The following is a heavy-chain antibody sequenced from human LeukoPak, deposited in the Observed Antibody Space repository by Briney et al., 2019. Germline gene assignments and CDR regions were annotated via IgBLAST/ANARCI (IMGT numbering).Heavy chain of an antibody. CDR1: GGTFSSYA. CDR3: ARDLDDYVRGPGYSG. J-gene: IGHJ4*02. D-gene: IGHD3-16*01. V-gene: IGHV1-69*13. Sequence: EASVKVSCKASGGTFSSYAISWVRQAPGQGLEWMRGIVPIFGTANYAQKFQGRVTITADESTSTAYMELSSLRSEDTAVYYCARDLDDYVRGPGYSGWGQGTLVTVSS. CDR2: IVPIFGTA.